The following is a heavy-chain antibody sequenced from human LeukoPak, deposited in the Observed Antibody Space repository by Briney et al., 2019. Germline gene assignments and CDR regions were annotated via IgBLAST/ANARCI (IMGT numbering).Heavy chain of an antibody. CDR3: GRDSFETDIDY. CDR2: ISSSSSYI. J-gene: IGHJ4*02. D-gene: IGHD1-14*01. Sequence: GGSLRLSCAASGFTFSSYSMNWVRQAPGKGLEWVSSISSSSSYIYYADSVKGRFTISRDNAKNSLYLQMNSLRVEDTAVYYCGRDSFETDIDYWGQGTLVTVSS. CDR1: GFTFSSYS. V-gene: IGHV3-21*01.